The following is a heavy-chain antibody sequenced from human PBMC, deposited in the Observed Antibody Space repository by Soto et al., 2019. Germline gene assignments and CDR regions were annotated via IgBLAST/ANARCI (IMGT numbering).Heavy chain of an antibody. CDR3: ARGIATGQLDP. J-gene: IGHJ5*02. CDR2: INPDNGNT. V-gene: IGHV1-3*01. CDR1: GYTFTRYT. D-gene: IGHD2-15*01. Sequence: QVQLVQSRAEVTKPGASVKISCKASGYTFTRYTMNWVRQAPGQRLEWMGWINPDNGNTKSSQKFQDRVIITRDTSASTAYMDLSSLRSEDTAVYYCARGIATGQLDPWVQGTLVTVSS.